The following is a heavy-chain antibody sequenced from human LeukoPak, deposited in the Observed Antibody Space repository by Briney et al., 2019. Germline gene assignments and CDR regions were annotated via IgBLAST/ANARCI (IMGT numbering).Heavy chain of an antibody. CDR3: ARDTGYSYGTRGYNWFDP. CDR2: INPSGGSA. Sequence: ASVKVSCKAAGYTFTSYYMHWVRQAPGQGLEWMGIINPSGGSASYAQKFQGRVTMPRDMSTSTVYMELSSLRSEDTAVYYCARDTGYSYGTRGYNWFDPWGKGTLVTVSS. CDR1: GYTFTSYY. J-gene: IGHJ5*02. V-gene: IGHV1-46*01. D-gene: IGHD5-18*01.